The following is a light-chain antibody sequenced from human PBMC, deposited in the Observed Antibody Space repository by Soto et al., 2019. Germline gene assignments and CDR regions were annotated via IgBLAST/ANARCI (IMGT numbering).Light chain of an antibody. CDR3: QKFNTDPLT. CDR1: QGISVY. Sequence: DIQMTQSPSSLSASVGDRVTITCRASQGISVYLAWYQQKPGKVPKLLIYSASTLQSGVPSRFSGSGSGTDFTLTISSLQPEDVATYFCQKFNTDPLTFGQGTRLEIK. J-gene: IGKJ5*01. CDR2: SAS. V-gene: IGKV1-27*01.